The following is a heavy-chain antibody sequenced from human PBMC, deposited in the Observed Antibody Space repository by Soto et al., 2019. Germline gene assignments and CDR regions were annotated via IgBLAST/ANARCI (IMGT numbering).Heavy chain of an antibody. CDR1: GFSFRNYG. J-gene: IGHJ3*01. V-gene: IGHV3-33*01. CDR2: IWYDGCKR. D-gene: IGHD6-19*01. CDR3: ASGWGSGVHHRCLDV. Sequence: QEQLVESGGGVVQPGRSLRLSCAASGFSFRNYGIHWVRQAPGKGLDWVAVIWYDGCKRYYADSVRGRFTISRDNSGNSVHLQMDSLRAEDTAVYYCASGWGSGVHHRCLDVWGQGTTVVVS.